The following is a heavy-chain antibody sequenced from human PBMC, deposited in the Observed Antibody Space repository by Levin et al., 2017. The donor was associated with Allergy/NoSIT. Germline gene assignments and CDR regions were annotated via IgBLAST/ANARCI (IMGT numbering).Heavy chain of an antibody. CDR1: GFTFSDYY. Sequence: PGGSLRLSCAASGFTFSDYYMSWIRQAPGKGLEWVSYISSSSSYTNYADSVKGRFTISRDNAKNSLYLQMNSLRAEDTAVYYCARGPTGSYCSGGSCYPKVFDYWGQGTLVTVSS. V-gene: IGHV3-11*05. D-gene: IGHD2-15*01. CDR2: ISSSSSYT. J-gene: IGHJ4*02. CDR3: ARGPTGSYCSGGSCYPKVFDY.